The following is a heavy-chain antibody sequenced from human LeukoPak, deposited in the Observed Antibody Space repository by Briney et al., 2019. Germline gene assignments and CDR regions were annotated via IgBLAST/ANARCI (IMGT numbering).Heavy chain of an antibody. D-gene: IGHD3-22*01. CDR3: ARATAYYYDSSGYSNWFDP. CDR1: GGTFSSYA. Sequence: SVKVSCTASGGTFSSYAISWVRQAPGQGLEWMGRIIPILGIANYAQKFQGRVTITADKSTSTAYMELSSLRSGDTAVYYCARATAYYYDSSGYSNWFDPWGQGTLVTVSS. J-gene: IGHJ5*02. V-gene: IGHV1-69*04. CDR2: IIPILGIA.